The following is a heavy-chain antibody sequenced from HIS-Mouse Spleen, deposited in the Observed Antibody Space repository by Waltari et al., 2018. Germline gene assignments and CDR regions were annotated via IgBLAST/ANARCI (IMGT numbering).Heavy chain of an antibody. D-gene: IGHD6-13*01. CDR1: GGSIRSSRYY. J-gene: IGHJ2*01. Sequence: QLQLQESGPGLVKPSETLSLTCPVSGGSIRSSRYYWGWIRQPPGKGLEWIGSIYYSGSTYYNPSLKSRVTISVDTSKIQFSLKLSSVTAADTAVYYCAREIPYSSSWYDWYFDLWGRGTLVTVSS. CDR3: AREIPYSSSWYDWYFDL. CDR2: IYYSGST. V-gene: IGHV4-39*07.